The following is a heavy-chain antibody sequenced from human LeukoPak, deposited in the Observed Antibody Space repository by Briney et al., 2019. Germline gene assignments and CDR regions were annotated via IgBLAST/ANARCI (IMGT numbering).Heavy chain of an antibody. CDR3: ARGPGGGWFDP. D-gene: IGHD3-10*01. Sequence: SETLSLTSAVYGGSFSGYYWSWIRQPPGKGLEWIGEINHSGSTNYNPSLKSRVTISVDTSKNQFSLKLSSVTAADTAVYYCARGPGGGWFDPWGQGTLVTVSS. J-gene: IGHJ5*02. CDR1: GGSFSGYY. CDR2: INHSGST. V-gene: IGHV4-34*01.